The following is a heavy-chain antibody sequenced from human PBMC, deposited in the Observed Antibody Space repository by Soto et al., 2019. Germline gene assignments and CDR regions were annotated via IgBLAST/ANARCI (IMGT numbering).Heavy chain of an antibody. Sequence: QVQLQQWGAGLLKPSETLSLTCAVYGGSLGGYQWTWIRQTPGKGLEWIGEINDSGNINYNPSLKSRVTILLDTPRKQISLKLSSQTAADSAVYYWARGLILWFGELSRRGGYYSYMDVWGKGTTVTVSS. CDR1: GGSLGGYQ. CDR3: ARGLILWFGELSRRGGYYSYMDV. D-gene: IGHD3-10*01. CDR2: INDSGNI. V-gene: IGHV4-34*01. J-gene: IGHJ6*03.